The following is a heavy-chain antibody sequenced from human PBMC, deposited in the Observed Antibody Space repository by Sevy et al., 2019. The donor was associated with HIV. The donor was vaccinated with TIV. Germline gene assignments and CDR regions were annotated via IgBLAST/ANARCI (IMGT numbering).Heavy chain of an antibody. CDR3: GRYFDLSGRYSSESHRLDY. CDR2: ISPDGSQR. Sequence: GGSLRLSCGVSGFTFNFYWMSWVRQTPGKGLEWVAAISPDGSQRYYVDSLKGRFTISRDNAKNSLYLQMDSLRVEDTAVYYCGRYFDLSGRYSSESHRLDYWSQGTLVTVSS. CDR1: GFTFNFYW. J-gene: IGHJ4*02. D-gene: IGHD3-9*01. V-gene: IGHV3-7*01.